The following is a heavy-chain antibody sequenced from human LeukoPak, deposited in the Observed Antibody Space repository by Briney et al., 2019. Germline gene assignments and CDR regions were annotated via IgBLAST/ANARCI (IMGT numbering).Heavy chain of an antibody. V-gene: IGHV4-59*08. CDR1: RGSISSYY. CDR2: SYYSGST. D-gene: IGHD3-3*01. CDR3: ARNEWPHDAFDI. J-gene: IGHJ3*02. Sequence: KPSETLSLTCTVSRGSISSYYWSWIRQPPGKGLEWIGYSYYSGSTNYNPSLKSRVTISVDTSKNQFSLKLSSVTAADTAVYYCARNEWPHDAFDIWGQGTMVTVCS.